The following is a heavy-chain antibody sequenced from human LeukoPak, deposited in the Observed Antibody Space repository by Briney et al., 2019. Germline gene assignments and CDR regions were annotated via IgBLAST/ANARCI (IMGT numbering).Heavy chain of an antibody. V-gene: IGHV3-11*01. D-gene: IGHD3-3*01. Sequence: NSGGSLRLSCAASGFTFSDYYMSWIRQAPGKGLEWVSYISSSGSTIYYADSVKGRFTISRDNAKNSLYLQMNSLRAEDTAVYYCARDNFPYYGFWSQTAFFYYYGMDVWGQGTTVTVSS. J-gene: IGHJ6*02. CDR2: ISSSGSTI. CDR3: ARDNFPYYGFWSQTAFFYYYGMDV. CDR1: GFTFSDYY.